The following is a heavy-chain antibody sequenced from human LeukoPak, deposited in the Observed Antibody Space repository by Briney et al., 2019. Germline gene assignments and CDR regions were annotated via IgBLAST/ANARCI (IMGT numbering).Heavy chain of an antibody. J-gene: IGHJ4*02. CDR2: INHSGST. Sequence: SETLSLTCAVYGGSFSGYYWSWIRQPPGKGLEWIGEINHSGSTNYNPSLKRRVTISLDKSKNQFSLRLTSVTAADTAMYYCARSTSGWYDGRSLGYWGQGTLVTVSS. D-gene: IGHD6-19*01. CDR3: ARSTSGWYDGRSLGY. V-gene: IGHV4-34*01. CDR1: GGSFSGYY.